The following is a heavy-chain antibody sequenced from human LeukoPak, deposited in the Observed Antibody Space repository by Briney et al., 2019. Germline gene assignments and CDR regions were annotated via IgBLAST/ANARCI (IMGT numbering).Heavy chain of an antibody. CDR1: GYSISSGYY. CDR2: IYHSGST. CDR3: ARADTDAYSSTWYPRNNWFDP. V-gene: IGHV4-38-2*02. J-gene: IGHJ5*02. Sequence: SETLSLTCTVSGYSISSGYYWGWIRQPPGKGLEWIGSIYHSGSTYYNPSLKSRVTISVDTSKNQFSLNLNSVTASDTAVYYCARADTDAYSSTWYPRNNWFDPWGQGTLVTVSS. D-gene: IGHD6-13*01.